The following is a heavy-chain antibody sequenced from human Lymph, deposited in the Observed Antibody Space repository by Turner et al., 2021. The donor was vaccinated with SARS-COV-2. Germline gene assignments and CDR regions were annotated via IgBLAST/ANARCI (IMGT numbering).Heavy chain of an antibody. J-gene: IGHJ4*02. Sequence: EVQLLESGGSLVQPGGSLPLPCAASGFTFSKYAMSWVRQERGKGLEWVSNSSGSRARTDYADSGKGRFTNSRDNSKNTQFLQMNGLGADDTAIYYWAKSPLGEDYFDYWGQGTLVTVSS. CDR2: SSGSRART. D-gene: IGHD3-16*01. V-gene: IGHV3-23*01. CDR1: GFTFSKYA. CDR3: AKSPLGEDYFDY.